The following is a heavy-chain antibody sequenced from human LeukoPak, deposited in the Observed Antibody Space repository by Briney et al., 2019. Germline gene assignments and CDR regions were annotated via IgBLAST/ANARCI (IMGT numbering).Heavy chain of an antibody. V-gene: IGHV3-30*02. D-gene: IGHD3-10*01. CDR2: IRYDGSNK. CDR3: AKDRITMVRGVILADY. CDR1: GFTFSSYS. Sequence: GGSLRLSCAASGFTFSSYSMNWVRQAPGKGLEWVAFIRYDGSNKYYADSVKGRFTISRDNSKNTLYLQMNSLRAEDTAVYYCAKDRITMVRGVILADYWGQGTLVTVSS. J-gene: IGHJ4*02.